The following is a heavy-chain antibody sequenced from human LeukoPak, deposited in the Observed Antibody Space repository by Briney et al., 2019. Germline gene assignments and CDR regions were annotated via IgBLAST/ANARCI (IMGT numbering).Heavy chain of an antibody. Sequence: PGGSLRLSCAATGFTFSSYAMLWVRKAPGKGLEWVAVISYDGSNKYYADSVKGRFTISRDNSKNTLYLQMNSLRAEDTAVYYCARASGSGEYDYWGQGTLVTVSS. V-gene: IGHV3-30*04. D-gene: IGHD5-12*01. CDR1: GFTFSSYA. CDR3: ARASGSGEYDY. J-gene: IGHJ4*02. CDR2: ISYDGSNK.